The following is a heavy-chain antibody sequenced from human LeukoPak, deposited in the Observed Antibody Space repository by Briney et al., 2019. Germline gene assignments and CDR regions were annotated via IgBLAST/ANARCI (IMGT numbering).Heavy chain of an antibody. CDR1: GGTFSSYA. CDR2: MNPNSGNT. CDR3: ARGERGAFDI. Sequence: ASVKVSCKASGGTFSSYAISWVRQAPGQGLEWMGWMNPNSGNTGYAQKFQGRVTMTRNTSISTAYMELSSLRSEDTAVYYCARGERGAFDIWGQGTIVTVSS. J-gene: IGHJ3*02. V-gene: IGHV1-8*02.